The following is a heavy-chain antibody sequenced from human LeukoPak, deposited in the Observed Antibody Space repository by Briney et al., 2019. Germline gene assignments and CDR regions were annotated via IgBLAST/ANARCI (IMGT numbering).Heavy chain of an antibody. V-gene: IGHV3-23*01. CDR2: ISGSGGST. CDR3: AKAKTMTHDAFDI. D-gene: IGHD3-22*01. J-gene: IGHJ3*02. CDR1: GFTFSSYG. Sequence: GGSLRLSCAASGFTFSSYGMHWVRQAPGKGLEWVSAISGSGGSTYYADSVKGRFTISRDNSKNTLYLQMNSLRAEDTAVYYCAKAKTMTHDAFDIWGQGTMVTVSS.